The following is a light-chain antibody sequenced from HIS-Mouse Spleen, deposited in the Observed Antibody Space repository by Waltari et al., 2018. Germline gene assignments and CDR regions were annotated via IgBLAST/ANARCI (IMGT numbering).Light chain of an antibody. CDR3: QQFNSYPHT. CDR2: DAS. Sequence: AIQLTQSPSSLSASVGDRVTIACRASQGIRSALAWYQQKPGKAPKLLIYDASSLESGVPSRFSGSGSGTDFTLTISSLQPEDFATYYCQQFNSYPHTFGQGTKLEIK. CDR1: QGIRSA. J-gene: IGKJ2*01. V-gene: IGKV1-13*02.